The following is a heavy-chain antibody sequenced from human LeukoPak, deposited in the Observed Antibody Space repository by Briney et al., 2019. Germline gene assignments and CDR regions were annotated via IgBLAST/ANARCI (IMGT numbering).Heavy chain of an antibody. D-gene: IGHD2-21*02. V-gene: IGHV3-74*01. CDR3: ARNQGVVTAFDC. CDR2: ISSDGRST. J-gene: IGHJ4*02. Sequence: GGSLRLSCAASGFTFNSYWMHWVRQAPGKGLVWVSRISSDGRSTNYADSVKGRFTISRDNAKNTPYLQMNSLRAEDTAVYYCARNQGVVTAFDCWGQGTLVTVSS. CDR1: GFTFNSYW.